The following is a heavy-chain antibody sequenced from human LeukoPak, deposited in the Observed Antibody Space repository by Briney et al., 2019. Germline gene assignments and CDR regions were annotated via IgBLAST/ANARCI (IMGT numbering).Heavy chain of an antibody. J-gene: IGHJ4*02. V-gene: IGHV3-15*01. CDR1: GLSVSDAW. CDR2: IRSKSAGGTA. Sequence: GGSLRLSCAASGLSVSDAWMAWVRQALGKGLEWVGRIRSKSAGGTADYVAAVKGRFTISTDDSKNTLYLQMNSLKSEDTAVYYCTGPPGWGQGTLVTVSS. CDR3: TGPPG.